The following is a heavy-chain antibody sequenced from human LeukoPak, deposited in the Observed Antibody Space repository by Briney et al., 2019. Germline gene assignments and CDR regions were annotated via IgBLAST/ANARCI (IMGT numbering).Heavy chain of an antibody. CDR2: ISGSGGST. CDR3: AKAALGGGLDY. J-gene: IGHJ4*02. D-gene: IGHD2-15*01. CDR1: GFTFSRYA. V-gene: IGHV3-23*01. Sequence: PGGSLRLSCAASGFTFSRYAMTWVRQAPGKGLEWVSGISGSGGSTYYADSVKGRFTISRDNSKNTLYLQMDSLRAEDTAVYYCAKAALGGGLDYWGQGTLVIVSS.